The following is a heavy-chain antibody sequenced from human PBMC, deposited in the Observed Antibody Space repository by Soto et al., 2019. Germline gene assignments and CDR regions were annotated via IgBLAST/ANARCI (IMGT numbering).Heavy chain of an antibody. CDR3: AICKNDSSGYSQPFDL. CDR1: GYTFTIYA. V-gene: IGHV1-3*01. Sequence: ASVKVSCKASGYTFTIYAMHWVRQAPGQRLEWMGWINAGNGNTKYSQKFQGRVTISRDTSASTAYMELNSLGSEDTAVYYCAICKNDSSGYSQPFDLWGQGTPVTV. CDR2: INAGNGNT. J-gene: IGHJ4*02. D-gene: IGHD3-22*01.